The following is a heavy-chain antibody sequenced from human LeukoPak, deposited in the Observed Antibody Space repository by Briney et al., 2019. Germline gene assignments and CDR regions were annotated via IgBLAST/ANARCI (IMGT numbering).Heavy chain of an antibody. D-gene: IGHD1-26*01. Sequence: SETLSLTCAVYGGSFSGYYWSWIRQPAGKGLEWIGRIYTSGSTNYNPSLKSRVTISVDTSKNQFSLKLSSVTAADTAVYYCARDRSGVIRGADYYYYMDVWGKGTTVTISS. CDR1: GGSFSGYY. V-gene: IGHV4-4*07. CDR2: IYTSGST. CDR3: ARDRSGVIRGADYYYYMDV. J-gene: IGHJ6*03.